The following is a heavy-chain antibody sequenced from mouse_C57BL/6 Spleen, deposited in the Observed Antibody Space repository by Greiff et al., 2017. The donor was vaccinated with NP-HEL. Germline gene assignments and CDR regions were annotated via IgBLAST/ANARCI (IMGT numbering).Heavy chain of an antibody. CDR2: IDPSDSYT. D-gene: IGHD2-12*01. V-gene: IGHV1-69*01. CDR3: ARLYDWFAY. CDR1: GYTFTSYW. J-gene: IGHJ3*01. Sequence: QVQLQQPGAELVMPGASVKLSCKASGYTFTSYWLHWVQQRPGQGLEWIGEIDPSDSYTNYNQKFKGKSTLTVDKSSSTAYMQLSSLTSEDSAVYYCARLYDWFAYWGQGTLVTVSA.